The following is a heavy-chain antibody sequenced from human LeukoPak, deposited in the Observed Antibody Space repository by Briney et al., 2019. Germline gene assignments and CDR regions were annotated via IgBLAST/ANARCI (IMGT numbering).Heavy chain of an antibody. D-gene: IGHD3-22*01. CDR2: IGGGVTT. Sequence: GGSLRLSCAASGFTFSNYVMSWVRQAPGKGLEWVSAIGGGVTTYYADYVKGRFTISRDNSKNTLFLQMNSLRAEDTAVYYCAKGMNYYDTSGYLYWGQGTLVTVSS. V-gene: IGHV3-23*01. J-gene: IGHJ4*02. CDR3: AKGMNYYDTSGYLY. CDR1: GFTFSNYV.